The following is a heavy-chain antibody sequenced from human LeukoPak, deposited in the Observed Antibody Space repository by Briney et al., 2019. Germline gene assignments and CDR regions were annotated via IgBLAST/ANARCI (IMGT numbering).Heavy chain of an antibody. Sequence: GGSLRLSCAASGFTFSRYWLHWVRQVPGKGLVWVARINSDGNSTNYADSVRGRFTISRDNAKNTLYLQMNSLRAEDTAVYYCARFTLVHWGQGTLVTVSS. CDR3: ARFTLVH. J-gene: IGHJ4*02. CDR1: GFTFSRYW. V-gene: IGHV3-74*01. CDR2: INSDGNST.